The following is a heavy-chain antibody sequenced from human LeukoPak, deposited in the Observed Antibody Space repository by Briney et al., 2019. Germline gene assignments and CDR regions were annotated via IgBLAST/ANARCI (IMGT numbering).Heavy chain of an antibody. D-gene: IGHD3-16*01. V-gene: IGHV4-59*08. CDR3: VRHDYVSGTPPN. Sequence: SETLSLTCTVSNGSISSYYWTWIRQPPRMGLEWIGYIFFGGGTRYNSSLQSRVIISVDTSKNQFSLKLSSVTAADTAVYYCVRHDYVSGTPPNWGQGTLVTVSS. J-gene: IGHJ4*02. CDR1: NGSISSYY. CDR2: IFFGGGT.